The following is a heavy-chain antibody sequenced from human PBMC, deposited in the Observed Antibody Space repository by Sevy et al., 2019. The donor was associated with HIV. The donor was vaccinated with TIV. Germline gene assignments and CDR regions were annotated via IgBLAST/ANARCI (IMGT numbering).Heavy chain of an antibody. CDR2: ISTYNDDT. CDR3: AGDLPPLDYYGSGSYYTSDY. D-gene: IGHD3-10*01. J-gene: IGHJ4*02. V-gene: IGHV1-18*01. Sequence: ASVKVSCKASGYTFTSHGISWVRQAPGQGLEWVGWISTYNDDTKYAQKVQGRVNMTTDTSTTTVFRELRSLRSDDTAIYYCAGDLPPLDYYGSGSYYTSDYWGQGTLVTVSS. CDR1: GYTFTSHG.